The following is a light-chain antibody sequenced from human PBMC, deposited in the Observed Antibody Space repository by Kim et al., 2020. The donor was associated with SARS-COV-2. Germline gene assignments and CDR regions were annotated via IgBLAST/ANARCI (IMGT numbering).Light chain of an antibody. Sequence: SPSTLSASVGDRVTITCRASQSISSWLAWYQQKPGKAPKLLIYKASSLESGVPSRFSGSGSGTEFTLTISSLQPDDFATYYCQQGTFGQGTKLEI. CDR2: KAS. CDR3: QQGT. CDR1: QSISSW. J-gene: IGKJ2*01. V-gene: IGKV1-5*03.